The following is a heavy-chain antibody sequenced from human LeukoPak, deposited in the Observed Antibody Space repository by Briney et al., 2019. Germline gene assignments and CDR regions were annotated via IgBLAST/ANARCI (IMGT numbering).Heavy chain of an antibody. CDR2: ICPGDSDT. D-gene: IGHD1-26*01. J-gene: IGHJ3*02. CDR1: GYSFTSYW. CDR3: ARRGSGTYSDAFDI. V-gene: IGHV5-51*01. Sequence: GGSLKISCQGSGYSFTSYWIGWVRQMPGKGLEWMGIICPGDSDTRYSPSFQGQVSISADRSISTAYMQWSSLKASDTAIYYCARRGSGTYSDAFDIWGQGTMVTVSS.